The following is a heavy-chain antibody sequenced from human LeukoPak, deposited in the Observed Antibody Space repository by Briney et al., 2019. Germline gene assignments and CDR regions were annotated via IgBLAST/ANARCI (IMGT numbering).Heavy chain of an antibody. J-gene: IGHJ4*02. CDR1: GFTFSSYA. CDR3: AKGVAEDYVWGSYRYYYFDY. D-gene: IGHD3-16*02. Sequence: GSLRLSCAASGFTFSSYAMSWVRQAPGKGLEWVSAISGSGGSTYYADSVKGRFTISRDNSKNTLYLQMNSLRAEDTAVYYCAKGVAEDYVWGSYRYYYFDYWDQGTLVTVSS. V-gene: IGHV3-23*01. CDR2: ISGSGGST.